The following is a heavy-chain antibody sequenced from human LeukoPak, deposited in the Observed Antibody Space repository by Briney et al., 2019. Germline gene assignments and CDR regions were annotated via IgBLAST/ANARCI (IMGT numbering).Heavy chain of an antibody. CDR3: ARAVDFWSGYFLDAYFDY. V-gene: IGHV4-39*01. CDR2: IYYSGST. J-gene: IGHJ4*02. CDR1: GGSISSSSYY. Sequence: SETLSLTCTVSGGSISSSSYYWGWIRQPPGKGLEWIGSIYYSGSTYYNPSLESRVTISVDTSKNQFSLKLSSVTAADTAVYYCARAVDFWSGYFLDAYFDYWGQGTLVTVSS. D-gene: IGHD3-3*01.